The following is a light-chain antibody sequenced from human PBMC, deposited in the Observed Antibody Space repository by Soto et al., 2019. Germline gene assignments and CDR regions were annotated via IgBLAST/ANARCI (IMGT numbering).Light chain of an antibody. CDR1: QSISTH. CDR3: QQSYSSPPT. CDR2: AAS. V-gene: IGKV1-39*01. Sequence: DVQMTQSPSSLSASVEDRVIITCRASQSISTHLNWYQQKPGKAPKLLIFAASSLQSGVPSRFSGSRSGPDFTLTISSLQPEDFATYYCQQSYSSPPTFGQGTKV. J-gene: IGKJ1*01.